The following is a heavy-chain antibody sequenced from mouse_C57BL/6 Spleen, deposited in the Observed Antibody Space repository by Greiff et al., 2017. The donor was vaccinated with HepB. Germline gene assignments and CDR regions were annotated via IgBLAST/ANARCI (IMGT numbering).Heavy chain of an antibody. D-gene: IGHD1-1*01. Sequence: VQLQQSGAELARPGASVKLSCKASGYTFTSYGISWVKQRTGQGLEWIGEIYPRSGNTYYNEKFKGKATLTADKSSSTAYMELRSLTSEDSAVYFWAPVVATADAMDYWGQGTSVTVSS. CDR3: APVVATADAMDY. V-gene: IGHV1-81*01. CDR1: GYTFTSYG. CDR2: IYPRSGNT. J-gene: IGHJ4*01.